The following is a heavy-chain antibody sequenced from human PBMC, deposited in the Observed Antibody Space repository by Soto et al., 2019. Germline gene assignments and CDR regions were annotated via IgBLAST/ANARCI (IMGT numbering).Heavy chain of an antibody. Sequence: PSETLSLTCSVSGGSIVDYYWSWIRQPPGKGLEWIGFIYYTGNTRYNPSLGSRVTISLDTSKNQFSLKLTSAPAADTAFYYCVRDVNRWELRGFFDPWGRGALVTVSS. CDR3: VRDVNRWELRGFFDP. J-gene: IGHJ5*02. D-gene: IGHD1-7*01. CDR2: IYYTGNT. V-gene: IGHV4-59*01. CDR1: GGSIVDYY.